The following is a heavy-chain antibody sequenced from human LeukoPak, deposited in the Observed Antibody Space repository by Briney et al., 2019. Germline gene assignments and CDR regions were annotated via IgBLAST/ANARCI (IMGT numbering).Heavy chain of an antibody. Sequence: PSETLSLTCAVYGGSFSGYYWSWIPQPPGKGLGWIGEINHSGSTNYNPSLKSRVTISVDTSKNQFSLKLSSATAADTAVYYCARERGRQDYWGQGTLVTVSS. J-gene: IGHJ4*02. CDR1: GGSFSGYY. D-gene: IGHD1-1*01. V-gene: IGHV4-34*01. CDR2: INHSGST. CDR3: ARERGRQDY.